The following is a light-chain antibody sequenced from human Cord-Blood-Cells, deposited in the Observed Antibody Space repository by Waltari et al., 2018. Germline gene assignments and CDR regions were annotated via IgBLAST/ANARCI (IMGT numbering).Light chain of an antibody. J-gene: IGKJ4*01. CDR3: QQSYSTPQELT. CDR1: QSISSY. V-gene: IGKV1-39*01. Sequence: DIQMTQSPSSLSASVGDRVTITCRASQSISSYLHWYQQKPGKAPKLLIYAASSLQCWVPSRFSGSGSGTDFTLTISSLQPEDFATYYCQQSYSTPQELTFGGGTKVEIK. CDR2: AAS.